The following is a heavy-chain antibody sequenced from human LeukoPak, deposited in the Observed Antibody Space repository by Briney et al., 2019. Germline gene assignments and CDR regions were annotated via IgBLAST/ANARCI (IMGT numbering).Heavy chain of an antibody. CDR2: ISWNSGSI. CDR3: AREETSSPNDAFDI. V-gene: IGHV3-9*01. J-gene: IGHJ3*02. D-gene: IGHD1-14*01. CDR1: GFTFDDYA. Sequence: GRSLRLSCAASGFTFDDYAMHWVRQAPGKGLEWVSGISWNSGSIGYADSVKGRFTISRDNAKNSLYLQMNSLRAEDTAVYYCAREETSSPNDAFDIWGQGTMVTVSS.